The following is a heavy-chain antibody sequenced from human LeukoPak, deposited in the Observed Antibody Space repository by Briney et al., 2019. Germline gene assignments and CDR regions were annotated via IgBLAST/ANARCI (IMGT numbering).Heavy chain of an antibody. J-gene: IGHJ1*01. D-gene: IGHD3-22*01. CDR2: IYYSGST. V-gene: IGHV4-30-4*08. Sequence: SETLSLTCTVSGGSIGSGSYYWSWIRQPPGKGRAWIGYIYYSGSTYYNPSLKSRVTISVDTSKNQFSLKLSSVTAADTAVYYCARVLSYSSGYSSVEYFQHWGQGTLVTVSS. CDR1: GGSIGSGSYY. CDR3: ARVLSYSSGYSSVEYFQH.